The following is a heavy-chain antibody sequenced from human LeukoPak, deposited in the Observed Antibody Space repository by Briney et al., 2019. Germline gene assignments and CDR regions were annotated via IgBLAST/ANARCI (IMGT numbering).Heavy chain of an antibody. Sequence: GGSLRLSRAASGFTFSSYAMSWVRQAPGKGLEWVSAISCSCGSTYYADSVKGRFTISRDNSKNTLYLQMNSLRAEDTAVYYCARGGCSGGSCYSVPDNWFDPWGQGTLVTVSS. V-gene: IGHV3-23*01. CDR1: GFTFSSYA. CDR3: ARGGCSGGSCYSVPDNWFDP. CDR2: ISCSCGST. D-gene: IGHD2-15*01. J-gene: IGHJ5*02.